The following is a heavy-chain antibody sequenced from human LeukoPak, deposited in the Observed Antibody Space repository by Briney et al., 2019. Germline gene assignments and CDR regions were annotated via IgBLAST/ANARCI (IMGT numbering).Heavy chain of an antibody. CDR1: GFTFDDYA. V-gene: IGHV3-9*01. Sequence: GRSLRLSCAASGFTFDDYAMHWVRQAPGKGLEGVSGISWNSGSIDYADSVKGRFTISRDNAKNSLYLQMNSLRAEDTALYYCTKGPSGIAVAGSPKYFQHWGQGTLVTVSS. J-gene: IGHJ1*01. D-gene: IGHD6-19*01. CDR3: TKGPSGIAVAGSPKYFQH. CDR2: ISWNSGSI.